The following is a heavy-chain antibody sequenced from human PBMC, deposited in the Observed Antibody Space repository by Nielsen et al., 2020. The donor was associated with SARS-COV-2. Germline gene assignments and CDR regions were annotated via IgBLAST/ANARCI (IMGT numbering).Heavy chain of an antibody. CDR2: ISGSGGST. CDR3: AKDRGYCSGGVYKGCGLYYFDY. V-gene: IGHV3-23*01. Sequence: GGSLRLSCAASGFTFSSYAMSWVRQAPGKGLEWVSAISGSGGSTYYADSVKGRFTISRDNSKNTLYLQMNSLRAEDTAVYYCAKDRGYCSGGVYKGCGLYYFDYWGQGTLVTVSS. J-gene: IGHJ4*02. CDR1: GFTFSSYA. D-gene: IGHD2-15*01.